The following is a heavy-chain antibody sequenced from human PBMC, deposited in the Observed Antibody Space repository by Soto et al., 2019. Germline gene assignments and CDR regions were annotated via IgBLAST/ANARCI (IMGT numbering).Heavy chain of an antibody. V-gene: IGHV1-18*01. Sequence: ASVKVSCKVSGYTLTELSMHWVRQAPGKGLEWMGWISAYNGNTNYAQKLQGRVTMTTDTSTSTAYMELRSLRSDDTAVYYCARDNPLFDYWGQGTLVTVSS. CDR1: GYTLTELS. CDR2: ISAYNGNT. J-gene: IGHJ4*02. CDR3: ARDNPLFDY.